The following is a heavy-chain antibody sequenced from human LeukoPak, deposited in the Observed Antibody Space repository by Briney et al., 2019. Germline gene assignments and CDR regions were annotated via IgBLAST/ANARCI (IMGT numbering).Heavy chain of an antibody. Sequence: PSETLILTCSVSGGTVSSYYLSWIRQSPGKGLEWIGYIHNSGRTNYNPSLKSRVTGFVDTSKKQVSLRLSSVTAADTAVYYCARHGTITRESYFDYWGAGELWTVSS. J-gene: IGHJ4*02. CDR2: IHNSGRT. V-gene: IGHV4-59*08. CDR3: ARHGTITRESYFDY. CDR1: GGTVSSYY. D-gene: IGHD1-14*01.